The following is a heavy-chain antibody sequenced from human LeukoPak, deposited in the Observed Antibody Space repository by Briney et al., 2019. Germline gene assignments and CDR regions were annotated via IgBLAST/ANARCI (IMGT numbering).Heavy chain of an antibody. Sequence: GASVKVSCKASGYTFTGYYMHWVRQAPGQGLEWMGIINPSGGSTSYAQKFQGRVTMTRDTSTSTVYMELSSLRSEDTAVYYCARDQNYDYVWGSYPFDYWGQGTLVTVSS. J-gene: IGHJ4*02. CDR3: ARDQNYDYVWGSYPFDY. V-gene: IGHV1-46*03. CDR2: INPSGGST. CDR1: GYTFTGYY. D-gene: IGHD3-16*01.